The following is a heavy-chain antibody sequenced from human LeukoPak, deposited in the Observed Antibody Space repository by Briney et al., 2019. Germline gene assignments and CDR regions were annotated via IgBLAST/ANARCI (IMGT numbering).Heavy chain of an antibody. CDR3: ARGRGPYNTHYDY. V-gene: IGHV1-69*04. J-gene: IGHJ4*02. D-gene: IGHD1-20*01. CDR1: VGTFSSYA. CDR2: IIPILGIA. Sequence: ASVKVSCKASVGTFSSYAISWVRQAPGQGLEWMGRIIPILGIANYAQKFQGRVTITAHKSTSTAYMELSSLRSEDTAVYYCARGRGPYNTHYDYWGQGTLVTVSS.